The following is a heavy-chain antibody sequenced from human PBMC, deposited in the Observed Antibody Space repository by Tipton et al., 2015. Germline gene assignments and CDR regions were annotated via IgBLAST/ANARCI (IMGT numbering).Heavy chain of an antibody. D-gene: IGHD4-23*01. CDR3: TRARGRHGGLFDS. CDR1: GGSIGSYY. Sequence: TLSLTCTVSGGSIGSYYWNWIRQSPGKGLEWIGYIYYSGTTEYNPSLNGRVTIAVDTSKNQFSLNLRSVTAADTAIYYCTRARGRHGGLFDSWGQGILVTVSS. V-gene: IGHV4-59*01. CDR2: IYYSGTT. J-gene: IGHJ4*02.